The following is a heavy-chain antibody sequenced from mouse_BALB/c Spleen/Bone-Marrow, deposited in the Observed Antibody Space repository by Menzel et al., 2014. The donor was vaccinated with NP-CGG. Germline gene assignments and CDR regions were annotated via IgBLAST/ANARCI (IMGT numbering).Heavy chain of an antibody. D-gene: IGHD2-12*01. J-gene: IGHJ4*01. CDR3: ARYLGGTMDY. CDR2: IWRGGST. CDR1: GFSLTTYG. V-gene: IGHV2-5-1*01. Sequence: QVQLQQSGPSLVQPSQSLSIPCTVSGFSLTTYGVHWVRQSPGKGLEWLGVIWRGGSTDYNAAFMSRLSITKDNSKSQVFFKMNSLQADDTAIYYCARYLGGTMDYWGQGTSVTVSS.